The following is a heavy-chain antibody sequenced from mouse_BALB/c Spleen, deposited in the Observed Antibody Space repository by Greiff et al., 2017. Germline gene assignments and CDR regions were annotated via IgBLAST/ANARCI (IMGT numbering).Heavy chain of an antibody. CDR3: ARKGGNSYGYAMDY. J-gene: IGHJ4*01. CDR2: INPSSGYT. D-gene: IGHD1-1*01. V-gene: IGHV1-4*02. CDR1: GYTFTSYT. Sequence: QVQLKESAAELARPGASVKMSCKASGYTFTSYTMHWVKQRPGQGLEWIGHINPSSGYTEYNQKFKDKTTLTADKSSSTAYMQLSSLTSEDSAVYYCARKGGNSYGYAMDYWGQGTSVTVSS.